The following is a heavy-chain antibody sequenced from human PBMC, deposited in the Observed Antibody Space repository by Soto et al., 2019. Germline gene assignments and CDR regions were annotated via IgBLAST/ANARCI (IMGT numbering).Heavy chain of an antibody. J-gene: IGHJ6*02. CDR3: AREGSAAGLYYYYYYCMDV. CDR1: GFTFSSYS. Sequence: GALRLSCAASGFTFSSYSMNWVRQAPGKGLEWVSSISSSSSYIYYADSVKGRFTISRDNAKNSLYLQMNSLRAEDTAVYYCAREGSAAGLYYYYYYCMDVWGQGTTVTVSS. D-gene: IGHD6-13*01. V-gene: IGHV3-21*01. CDR2: ISSSSSYI.